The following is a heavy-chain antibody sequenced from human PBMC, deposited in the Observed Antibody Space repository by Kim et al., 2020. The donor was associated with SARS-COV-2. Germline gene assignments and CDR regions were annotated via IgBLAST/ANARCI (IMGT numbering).Heavy chain of an antibody. D-gene: IGHD1-26*01. CDR1: GFSLTTSGMC. V-gene: IGHV2-70*01. J-gene: IGHJ5*02. CDR3: ARRIVNATRGNWFDP. CDR2: IDWDDYK. Sequence: SGPTLVNPTQTLTLTCTFSGFSLTTSGMCVTWIRQPPGKALEWLALIDWDDYKYYNTSLKTRLSISKDTSRNQVVLTMTNMDPVDTATYFCARRIVNATRGNWFDPWGQGTLVTVSS.